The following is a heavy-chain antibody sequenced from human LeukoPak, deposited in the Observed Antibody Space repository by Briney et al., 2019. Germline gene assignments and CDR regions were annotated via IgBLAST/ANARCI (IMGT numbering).Heavy chain of an antibody. V-gene: IGHV4-30-2*01. CDR3: ARALVVPAATYYFDY. D-gene: IGHD2-2*01. Sequence: SETLSLTCTVSGGSISSSSYYWSWIRQPPGKGLEWIGYIYHSGSTYCNPSLKSRVTTSVDRSKNQFSLKLSSVTAADTAVYYCARALVVPAATYYFDYWGQGTLVTVSS. CDR2: IYHSGST. CDR1: GGSISSSSYY. J-gene: IGHJ4*02.